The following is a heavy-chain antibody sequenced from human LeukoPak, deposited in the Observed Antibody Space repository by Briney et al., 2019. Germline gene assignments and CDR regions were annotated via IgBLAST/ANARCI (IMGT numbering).Heavy chain of an antibody. CDR1: GYTFTSYA. CDR2: INAGNGNT. CDR3: AKDRGWQYADYETVAVEH. Sequence: ASVKVSCKASGYTFTSYATHWVRQAPGQRLEWMGWINAGNGNTKYSQKFQARVTMTTDTSTTTAYMELRSLRSDDTAVYYCAKDRGWQYADYETVAVEHWGQGTLVTVSS. J-gene: IGHJ4*02. D-gene: IGHD4-17*01. V-gene: IGHV1-3*01.